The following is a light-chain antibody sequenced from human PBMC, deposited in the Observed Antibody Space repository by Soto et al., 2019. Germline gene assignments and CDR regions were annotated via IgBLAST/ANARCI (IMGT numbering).Light chain of an antibody. CDR2: GAS. CDR3: QQYGSSGT. CDR1: QSVSSSY. V-gene: IGKV3-20*01. J-gene: IGKJ5*01. Sequence: PGERVTLSCRASQSVSSSYLTWYQQKPGQAPRLLIYGASTRATGIPARFSGSGSGTDFTLTISRLEPEDFAVYYCQQYGSSGTFGQGTRLEIK.